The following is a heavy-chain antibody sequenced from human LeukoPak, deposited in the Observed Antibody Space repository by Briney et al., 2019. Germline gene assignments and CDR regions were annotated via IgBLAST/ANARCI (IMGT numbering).Heavy chain of an antibody. J-gene: IGHJ4*02. CDR3: ARGAVRGVVDY. CDR2: IYYSGST. CDR1: GGSINSYY. V-gene: IGHV4-59*01. D-gene: IGHD3-10*01. Sequence: SETLSLTCTVSGGSINSYYWSWIRQPPGKGLEWIGYIYYSGSTNYNPSLKSRVTISVDTSKNQFSLKLSSVTAADTAVYYCARGAVRGVVDYWGQGTLVTVSS.